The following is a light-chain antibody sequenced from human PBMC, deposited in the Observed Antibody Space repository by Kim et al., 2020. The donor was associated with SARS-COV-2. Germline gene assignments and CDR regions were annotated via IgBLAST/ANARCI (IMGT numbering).Light chain of an antibody. CDR2: GNS. Sequence: QSVLTQPPSVSGAPGQRVTISCTGSSSNIRAGYDVHWYQQLPGTAPKLLIYGNSNRPSGVPDRFSGSKSGTSASLAITGLQAEDEADYYCQSYDSSLSEVFGGGTQLIVL. V-gene: IGLV1-40*01. CDR3: QSYDSSLSEV. J-gene: IGLJ2*01. CDR1: SSNIRAGYD.